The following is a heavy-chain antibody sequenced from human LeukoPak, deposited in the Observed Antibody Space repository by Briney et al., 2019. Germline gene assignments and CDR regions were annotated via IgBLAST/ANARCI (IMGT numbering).Heavy chain of an antibody. CDR3: ARVYTAMELFDY. V-gene: IGHV1-2*06. Sequence: ASVKVSCKASGYTFTGYYMHWVRQAPEQGVERMGRINPNSGGTNYAQKFQGRVTMTRDTSISTAYMELSRLRSDDTAVYYCARVYTAMELFDYWGQGTLVTVSS. J-gene: IGHJ4*02. D-gene: IGHD5-18*01. CDR1: GYTFTGYY. CDR2: INPNSGGT.